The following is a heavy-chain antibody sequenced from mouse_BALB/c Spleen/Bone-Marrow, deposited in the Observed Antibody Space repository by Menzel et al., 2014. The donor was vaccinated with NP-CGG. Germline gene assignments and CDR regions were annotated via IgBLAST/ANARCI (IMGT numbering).Heavy chain of an antibody. J-gene: IGHJ3*01. Sequence: EVQLVESGGGLVQPGRSLKLSCAASEFDFSRFWMSWVRQAPGKGLEWIGEINPDSSTLNYTPSLKGKFIISRDNAKNTLYLQMSKVRSEDTALYYCARLSYYGRFAYWGQGTLVTVSA. CDR2: INPDSSTL. CDR1: EFDFSRFW. D-gene: IGHD1-1*01. CDR3: ARLSYYGRFAY. V-gene: IGHV4-1*02.